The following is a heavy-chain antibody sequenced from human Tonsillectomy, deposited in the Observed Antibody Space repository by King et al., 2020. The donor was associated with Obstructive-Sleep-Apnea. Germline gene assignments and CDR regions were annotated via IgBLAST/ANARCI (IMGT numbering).Heavy chain of an antibody. CDR1: GFTFSSYA. Sequence: VQLVESGGGVVQPGRSLRLSCAASGFTFSSYAMHWVRQAPGKGLEWVAGISYDGSNKYYADSVKGRFTISRDNSKNTLYLQMNSLRAEDTAVYYCARDAYGSGSYYNGGFDYWGQGTLVTVSS. J-gene: IGHJ4*02. CDR2: ISYDGSNK. V-gene: IGHV3-30-3*01. CDR3: ARDAYGSGSYYNGGFDY. D-gene: IGHD3-10*01.